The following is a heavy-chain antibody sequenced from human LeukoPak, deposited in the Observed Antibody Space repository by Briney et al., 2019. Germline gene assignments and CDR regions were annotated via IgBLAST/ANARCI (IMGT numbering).Heavy chain of an antibody. CDR1: GYTFTGYY. CDR3: ARFLYYYGSGSSPYNWFDP. D-gene: IGHD3-10*01. CDR2: LNPNSGGT. Sequence: GASVKVSFKASGYTFTGYYMHWVRQAPGQGLEWMGWLNPNSGGTNYAQKFQGRVTMTRDTSISTAYMELSRLRSDDTAVYYCARFLYYYGSGSSPYNWFDPWGQGTLVTVSS. J-gene: IGHJ5*02. V-gene: IGHV1-2*02.